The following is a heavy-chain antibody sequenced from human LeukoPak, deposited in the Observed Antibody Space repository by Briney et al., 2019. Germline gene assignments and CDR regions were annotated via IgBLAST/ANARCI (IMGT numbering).Heavy chain of an antibody. CDR1: GFTFSSYG. Sequence: GGSLRLSCAASGFTFSSYGMVWVRQAPGKGLEYVSGITSNGGTTYYGNSVKGRFTISRDNSKDTLYLQMGSLRSEDMAVYYCTRPYSSGPVSGYYWGQGTLVTVSS. J-gene: IGHJ4*02. CDR2: ITSNGGTT. CDR3: TRPYSSGPVSGYY. D-gene: IGHD6-19*01. V-gene: IGHV3-64*01.